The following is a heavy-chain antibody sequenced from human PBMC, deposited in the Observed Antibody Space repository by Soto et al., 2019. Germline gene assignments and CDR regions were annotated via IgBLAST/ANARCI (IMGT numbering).Heavy chain of an antibody. Sequence: QVQLQESGPGLVKPSDTLSLTCAVSGYSISSSNWWGWIRQPPGKGLEWIGDIYYSGTTYYNPFLKSRVTMSVDTSKNQFSLKLTSVTTVDTAVYSCARRETQAPIASWGQGTLVTVSS. V-gene: IGHV4-28*01. D-gene: IGHD6-6*01. CDR2: IYYSGTT. J-gene: IGHJ4*02. CDR1: GYSISSSNW. CDR3: ARRETQAPIAS.